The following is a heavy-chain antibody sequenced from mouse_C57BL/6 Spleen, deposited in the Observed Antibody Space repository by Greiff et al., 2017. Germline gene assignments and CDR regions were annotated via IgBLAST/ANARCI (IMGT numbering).Heavy chain of an antibody. D-gene: IGHD2-1*01. J-gene: IGHJ4*01. Sequence: QVQLKESGAELVRPGASVTLSCKASGYTFTDYEMHWVKQTPVHGLEWIGAIDPETGGTAYNQKFKGKAILTADKSSSTAYMELRSLTSEDSAVYYCTRRGNYGYYAMDYWGQGTSVTVSS. CDR1: GYTFTDYE. CDR3: TRRGNYGYYAMDY. CDR2: IDPETGGT. V-gene: IGHV1-15*01.